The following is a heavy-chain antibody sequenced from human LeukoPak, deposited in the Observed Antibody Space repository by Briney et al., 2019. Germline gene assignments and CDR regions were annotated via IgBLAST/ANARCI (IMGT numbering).Heavy chain of an antibody. CDR3: ARTPGGGLTMVRGVIKAYYYYMDV. V-gene: IGHV1-69*06. J-gene: IGHJ6*03. D-gene: IGHD3-10*01. CDR2: IIPIFGTA. CDR1: VGTFSSYA. Sequence: SVKVSCKASVGTFSSYAISWVRQAPGQGLEWMGRIIPIFGTANYAQKFQGRVTITADKSTSTAYMELSSLRSEDTAVYYCARTPGGGLTMVRGVIKAYYYYMDVWGKGTTVTVSS.